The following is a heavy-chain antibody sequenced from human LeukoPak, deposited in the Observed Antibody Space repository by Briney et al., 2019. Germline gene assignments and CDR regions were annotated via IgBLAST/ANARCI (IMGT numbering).Heavy chain of an antibody. CDR2: ISSNSRYI. D-gene: IGHD6-13*01. J-gene: IGHJ4*02. CDR3: AGVAEVAAFDS. CDR1: GFTFSTYS. Sequence: GGPLSLFCAPSGFTFSTYSMRWLPQAPGKALEWVSSISSNSRYIYYADSMRGRFTISRDNAKNSLYLQMNSLKPEDTAVYYCAGVAEVAAFDSWGQGTLVTVSS. V-gene: IGHV3-21*06.